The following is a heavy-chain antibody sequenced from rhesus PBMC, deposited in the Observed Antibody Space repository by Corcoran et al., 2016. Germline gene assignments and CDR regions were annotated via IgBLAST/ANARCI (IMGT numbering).Heavy chain of an antibody. CDR2: IYGSGGSN. D-gene: IGHD3-16*01. CDR3: ASDPEYYSGSYYFRIGLDY. Sequence: QLQLQESGPGLVKPSETLSLTCAVSGGSISGYYYWRCIRQPPGKGLEWIGSIYGSGGSNYLNPSLKSRVTLSVDTSKNQFSLKLSSVTAADTAVYYCASDPEYYSGSYYFRIGLDYWGQGVLVTVSS. V-gene: IGHV4S14*01. CDR1: GGSISGYYY. J-gene: IGHJ4*01.